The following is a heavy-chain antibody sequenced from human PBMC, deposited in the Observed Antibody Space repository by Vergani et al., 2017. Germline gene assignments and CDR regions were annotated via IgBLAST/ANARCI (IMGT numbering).Heavy chain of an antibody. V-gene: IGHV1-8*02. CDR3: ARASSYSSSWYGSWFDP. CDR1: GYTFTSYD. D-gene: IGHD6-13*01. CDR2: MNPNSGNT. Sequence: QVQLVQSGAEVKKPGASVKVSCKASGYTFTSYDINWVRQATGQGLEWMGWMNPNSGNTGYAQKFQGRVTMTRNTSISTAYMELSSLRSEDTAVYYCARASSYSSSWYGSWFDPWGQGTLVTVSS. J-gene: IGHJ5*02.